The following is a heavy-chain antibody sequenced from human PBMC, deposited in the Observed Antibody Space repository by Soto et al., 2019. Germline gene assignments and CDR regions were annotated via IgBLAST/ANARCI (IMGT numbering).Heavy chain of an antibody. CDR1: GFTFSSYA. Sequence: GGSLRLSCAASGFTFSSYAMSWVRQAPGKGLEWVSAISGSGGSTYYADSVKGRFTISRDNSKNTLYLQMNSLRAEDTAVYYCAKDERYSGYEMPHAFDIWGQGTMVTVSS. V-gene: IGHV3-23*01. CDR2: ISGSGGST. CDR3: AKDERYSGYEMPHAFDI. J-gene: IGHJ3*02. D-gene: IGHD5-12*01.